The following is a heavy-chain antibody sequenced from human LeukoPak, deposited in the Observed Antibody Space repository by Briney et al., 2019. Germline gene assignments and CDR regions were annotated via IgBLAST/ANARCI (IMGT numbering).Heavy chain of an antibody. CDR2: MNPNSGNT. CDR3: ARGLGSYYGYWYFDL. CDR1: GYTLTSYD. V-gene: IGHV1-8*01. D-gene: IGHD1-26*01. Sequence: ASVKVSCKASGYTLTSYDINWVRQATGQGLEWMGWMNPNSGNTGYAQKFQGRVTMTRNTSISTAYMELSSLRSEDTAVYYCARGLGSYYGYWYFDLWGRGTLVTVSS. J-gene: IGHJ2*01.